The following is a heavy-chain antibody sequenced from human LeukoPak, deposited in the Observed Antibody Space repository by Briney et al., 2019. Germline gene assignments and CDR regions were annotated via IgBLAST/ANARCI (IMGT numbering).Heavy chain of an antibody. Sequence: ASVKVSCRASGYTFTSYYMHWVRQAPGQGLEWMGIINPSGGSTSYAQKFQGRVTMTRDMSTSTVYMELSSLRSEDTAVYYCARGPDIVVVPAAGSSGSLPRGYYYYYMDVWGKGTTVTVSS. CDR3: ARGPDIVVVPAAGSSGSLPRGYYYYYMDV. D-gene: IGHD2-2*01. CDR2: INPSGGST. CDR1: GYTFTSYY. J-gene: IGHJ6*03. V-gene: IGHV1-46*01.